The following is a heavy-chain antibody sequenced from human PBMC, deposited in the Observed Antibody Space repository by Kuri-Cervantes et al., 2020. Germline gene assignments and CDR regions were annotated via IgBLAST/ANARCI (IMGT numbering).Heavy chain of an antibody. D-gene: IGHD3-3*01. CDR2: IYTSGST. CDR3: ARARTYYDFWSGYSTNWFDP. J-gene: IGHJ5*02. CDR1: GGSISSGSYY. V-gene: IGHV4-61*02. Sequence: SETLSLTCTVSGGSISSGSYYWSWIRQPAGKGLEWIGRIYTSGSTNYNPSLKSRVTISVDTSKNQFSLKLSSVTAADTAVYYCARARTYYDFWSGYSTNWFDPWGQGTLVTVSS.